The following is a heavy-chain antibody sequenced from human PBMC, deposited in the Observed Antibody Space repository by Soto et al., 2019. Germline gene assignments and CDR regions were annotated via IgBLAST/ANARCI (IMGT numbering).Heavy chain of an antibody. D-gene: IGHD3-16*01. V-gene: IGHV3-74*01. J-gene: IGHJ4*02. CDR2: INSARTYT. CDR3: TRALDGMIPTAF. Sequence: EVQLVESGGGLVQPGGSLRLSCAASGFSFSGYWMHWVRQVPGQAPTWVSRINSARTYTDSADSVRGRFTISKDTASNTLYLQMNSLRVEDTAVYYCTRALDGMIPTAFWGQGTLVTVSS. CDR1: GFSFSGYW.